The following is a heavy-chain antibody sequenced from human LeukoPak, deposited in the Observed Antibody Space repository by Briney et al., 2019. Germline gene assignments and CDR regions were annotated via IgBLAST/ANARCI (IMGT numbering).Heavy chain of an antibody. V-gene: IGHV4-59*01. CDR2: VYYSAST. D-gene: IGHD6-13*01. CDR3: ARGVAAPGTGGLSWFDP. Sequence: SETLSLTCTVSGGSINGYYWSWIRQPPGKGLEWIGYVYYSASTNYNPSLKSRVTISVDTSKNQFSLKLSFVTAADTAVYYCARGVAAPGTGGLSWFDPWGQGTLVTVSP. J-gene: IGHJ5*02. CDR1: GGSINGYY.